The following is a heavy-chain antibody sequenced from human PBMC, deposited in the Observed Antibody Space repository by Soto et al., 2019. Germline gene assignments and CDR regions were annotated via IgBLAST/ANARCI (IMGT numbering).Heavy chain of an antibody. Sequence: QVQLVQSGAEVKEPGDSVRVSCEASGYTFTAYYIHWVRQAPGQELAWMGWINPKFGDTTYAQDFQGRVSMTRDMSISTVYMELSSLTSDDTAIYYCARNMDYYYGRGSGNGHGVWGQGTTVTVFS. J-gene: IGHJ6*02. CDR2: INPKFGDT. CDR1: GYTFTAYY. D-gene: IGHD3-10*02. CDR3: ARNMDYYYGRGSGNGHGV. V-gene: IGHV1-2*02.